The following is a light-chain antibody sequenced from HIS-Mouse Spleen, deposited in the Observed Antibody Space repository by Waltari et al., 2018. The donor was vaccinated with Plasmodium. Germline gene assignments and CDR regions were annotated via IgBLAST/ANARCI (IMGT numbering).Light chain of an antibody. CDR3: QQYNNWSFT. Sequence: EIEMTQSPATLSVSAGERATLTCRASQSVSSNLAWYQQKPGQAPRLLIYGASTRATGIPARFSGSGSGTEFTLTISSLQSEDFAVYYCQQYNNWSFTFGPGTKVDIK. CDR1: QSVSSN. J-gene: IGKJ3*01. V-gene: IGKV3-15*01. CDR2: GAS.